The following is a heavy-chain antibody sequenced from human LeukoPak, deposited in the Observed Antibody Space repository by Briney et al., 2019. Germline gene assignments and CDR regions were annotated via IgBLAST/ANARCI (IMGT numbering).Heavy chain of an antibody. CDR3: ARNNWNYLDYYYYYGMDV. D-gene: IGHD1-7*01. V-gene: IGHV3-30*04. J-gene: IGHJ6*02. Sequence: GGSLRLSCAASGFTFSSYAMHWVRQAPGKGLEWVAVISYDGSNKYYADSVKGRFTTSRDNSKNTLYLQMNSLRAEDTAVYYCARNNWNYLDYYYYYGMDVWGQGTTVTVSS. CDR1: GFTFSSYA. CDR2: ISYDGSNK.